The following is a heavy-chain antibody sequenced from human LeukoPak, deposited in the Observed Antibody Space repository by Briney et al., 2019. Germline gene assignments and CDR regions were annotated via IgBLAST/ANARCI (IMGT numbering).Heavy chain of an antibody. J-gene: IGHJ6*02. CDR3: AGRDRGYYYGLDL. CDR1: GFTVSSNY. CDR2: IHSGGST. D-gene: IGHD3-10*01. V-gene: IGHV3-66*01. Sequence: GGSLRLSCAASGFTVSSNYMSWVRQAPVKGLEWVSVIHSGGSTVYADSVKGRFTISRDNSKNTLYPQMNGLRAEDTGVYYCAGRDRGYYYGLDLWGQGTTVTVSS.